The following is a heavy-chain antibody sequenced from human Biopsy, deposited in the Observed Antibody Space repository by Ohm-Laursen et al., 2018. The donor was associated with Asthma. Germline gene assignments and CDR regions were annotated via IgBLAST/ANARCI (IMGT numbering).Heavy chain of an antibody. CDR3: ARAVDYSHYYGIDV. D-gene: IGHD3-10*01. V-gene: IGHV1-18*01. CDR1: GYTFNSAG. Sequence: ASVKVSCKTSGYTFNSAGITWVRQAPGQGLEWMGWISVYNGDTKVAQKLQDRVTMITDTSTSTAYMELRSLRSDDTAVYFCARAVDYSHYYGIDVWGQGTTVTVSS. CDR2: ISVYNGDT. J-gene: IGHJ6*02.